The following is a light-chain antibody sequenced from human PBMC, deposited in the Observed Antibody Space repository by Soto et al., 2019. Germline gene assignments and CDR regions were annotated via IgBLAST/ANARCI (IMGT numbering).Light chain of an antibody. J-gene: IGLJ3*02. CDR1: SSDVGSYNF. CDR2: EGS. V-gene: IGLV2-23*01. Sequence: QSALTQPASVSGSPGQSITISCTGNSSDVGSYNFVSWYQQHSGKAPKLMIYEGSKRPSGVSNRFSGSKSGNTASLTISGLQAEDEADYYCCSYAGDSAWVFGGGTKLTVL. CDR3: CSYAGDSAWV.